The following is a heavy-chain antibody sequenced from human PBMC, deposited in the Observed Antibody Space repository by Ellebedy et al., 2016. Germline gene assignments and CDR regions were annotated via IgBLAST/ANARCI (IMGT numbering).Heavy chain of an antibody. CDR3: AKPEYSSSDWFDP. CDR1: GFTFSSYA. Sequence: GESLKISCAASGFTFSSYAMTWVRQAPGKGLEWVSSISGSGGSTYYADSVKGRFTISRDNSKNTLYLQMNSLRAEDTAVYYCAKPEYSSSDWFDPWGQGTLVTVSS. CDR2: ISGSGGST. J-gene: IGHJ5*02. V-gene: IGHV3-23*01. D-gene: IGHD6-6*01.